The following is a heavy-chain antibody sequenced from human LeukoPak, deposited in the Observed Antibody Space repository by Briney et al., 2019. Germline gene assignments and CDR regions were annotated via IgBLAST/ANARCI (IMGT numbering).Heavy chain of an antibody. V-gene: IGHV3-15*01. CDR3: TTRSGFWSGSDY. D-gene: IGHD3-3*01. Sequence: PGGSLRLSCAASGFTFSNVWMSWVRQAPGKGLEWVGRIKSKTDGGTTDYAAPVKGRFTISRDDSKNTLYPQMNSLKTEDTAMYYCTTRSGFWSGSDYWGQGTLVTVSS. CDR2: IKSKTDGGTT. J-gene: IGHJ4*02. CDR1: GFTFSNVW.